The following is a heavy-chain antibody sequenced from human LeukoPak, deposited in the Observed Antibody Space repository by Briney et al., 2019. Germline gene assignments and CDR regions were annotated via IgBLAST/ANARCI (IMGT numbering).Heavy chain of an antibody. CDR1: GFTFSSYA. D-gene: IGHD3-16*01. V-gene: IGHV3-21*01. Sequence: KTGGSLRLYFAASGFTFSSYALSWFRQASGQGLNCVSTISSSSTYIYYADSVKGRITISRDNAKNSLSLQMNSLRAEDTAVYYCARDLSTGGASDYWGQGTLVTVSS. CDR2: ISSSSTYI. CDR3: ARDLSTGGASDY. J-gene: IGHJ4*02.